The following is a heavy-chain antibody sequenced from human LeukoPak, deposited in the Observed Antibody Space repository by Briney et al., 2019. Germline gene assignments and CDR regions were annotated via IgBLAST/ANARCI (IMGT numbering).Heavy chain of an antibody. V-gene: IGHV4-59*01. CDR2: IYYSGST. CDR3: ARDRIAAAGTYYYYYGMDV. Sequence: PSETLSLTCTVSGGSISSYYWSWIRQPPGKGLEWIGYIYYSGSTNYNPSLKSRVTISVDTSKNQFSLKLSSVTAADTAVYYCARDRIAAAGTYYYYYGMDVWGKGTRSPSPQ. J-gene: IGHJ6*04. CDR1: GGSISSYY. D-gene: IGHD6-13*01.